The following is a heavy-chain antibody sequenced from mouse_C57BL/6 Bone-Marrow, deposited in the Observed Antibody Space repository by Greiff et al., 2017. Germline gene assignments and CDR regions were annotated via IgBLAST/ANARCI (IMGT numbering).Heavy chain of an antibody. D-gene: IGHD2-12*01. V-gene: IGHV2-9-1*01. CDR1: GFSLTSYA. J-gene: IGHJ1*03. Sequence: VQRVESGPGLVAPSQCLSITCTVSGFSLTSYAISWVRQPPGKGLEWLGVIWTGGGTNNNPALKSRLSISKDNSKSTVFLIMNILQTDDTARYYCATNSCYWYFDVCGTGTTVTVSS. CDR3: ATNSCYWYFDV. CDR2: IWTGGGT.